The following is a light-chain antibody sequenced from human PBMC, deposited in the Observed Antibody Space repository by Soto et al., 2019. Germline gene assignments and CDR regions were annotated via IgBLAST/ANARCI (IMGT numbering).Light chain of an antibody. CDR1: QGISSY. J-gene: IGKJ1*01. CDR2: AAS. V-gene: IGKV1-8*01. CDR3: QPYYSYPRT. Sequence: AIRMTQSPSSFSASTGDRVTITCRASQGISSYLAWYQQKPGKAPKLLIYAASTLQSGVPSRFSGSGSGTDFTLTISCLQSEYVAPYYGQPYYSYPRTFGQGTKVDIK.